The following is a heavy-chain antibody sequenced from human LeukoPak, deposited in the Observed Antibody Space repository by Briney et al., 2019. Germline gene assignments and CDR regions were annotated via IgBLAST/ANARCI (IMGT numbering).Heavy chain of an antibody. CDR1: GFPFSRYW. CDR2: IKQDGSEI. D-gene: IGHD3-3*01. CDR3: ARGDYDFWSGYYWGFDY. V-gene: IGHV3-7*01. J-gene: IGHJ4*02. Sequence: PGGPLTLSCAASGFPFSRYWMRWPRQAPGKGLEWVANIKQDGSEICYVDYVKGRFTISRDNAKNSLYLQMNSLRAEDTAVYYCARGDYDFWSGYYWGFDYWGQGTLVTVSS.